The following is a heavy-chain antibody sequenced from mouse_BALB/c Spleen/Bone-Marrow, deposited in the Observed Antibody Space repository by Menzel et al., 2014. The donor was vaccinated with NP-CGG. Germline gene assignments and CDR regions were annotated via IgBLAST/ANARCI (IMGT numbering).Heavy chain of an antibody. CDR2: LSGDGRYT. CDR3: ARHAYYDQTEVSFVC. Sequence: EVKLVESGGGLVKSGGSLKLSCAASGFSFSNYGMSWLRQTPEKRLEWVATLSGDGRYTFYSDSVKGRFTISRDNAKNNLYLQLSGLRSEDTALYYCARHAYYDQTEVSFVCWGQGTLVTVSA. CDR1: GFSFSNYG. V-gene: IGHV5-9-2*01. J-gene: IGHJ3*01. D-gene: IGHD2-4*01.